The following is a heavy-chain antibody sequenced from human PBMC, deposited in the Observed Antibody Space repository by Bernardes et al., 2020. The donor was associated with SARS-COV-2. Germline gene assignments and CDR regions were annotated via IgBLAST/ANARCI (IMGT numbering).Heavy chain of an antibody. CDR1: GFTFSTYW. CDR2: IKEDGSEK. J-gene: IGHJ4*02. V-gene: IGHV3-7*01. D-gene: IGHD2-2*02. Sequence: GSLRLSCVASGFTFSTYWMSWVRQAPGKGLEWVANIKEDGSEKLYVDSVTGRFTISRDNAKNSLFLQMNSLRAEDTAVYYCASYCRSTSCYSRFDYWGQGVLVTVSS. CDR3: ASYCRSTSCYSRFDY.